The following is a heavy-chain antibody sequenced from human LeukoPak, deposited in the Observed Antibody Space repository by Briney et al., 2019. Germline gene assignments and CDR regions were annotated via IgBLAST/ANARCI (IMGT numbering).Heavy chain of an antibody. D-gene: IGHD3-3*01. Sequence: ASVKVSCKASGYTFTSYDINWLRQATGQGLEWMGWMNPNSGNTGYAQKFQGRVTITRNTSISTAYMELSSLRSEDTAVYYCARSPGDTIFGVRYYYYMDVWGKGTTVTVSS. V-gene: IGHV1-8*03. CDR2: MNPNSGNT. CDR3: ARSPGDTIFGVRYYYYMDV. CDR1: GYTFTSYD. J-gene: IGHJ6*03.